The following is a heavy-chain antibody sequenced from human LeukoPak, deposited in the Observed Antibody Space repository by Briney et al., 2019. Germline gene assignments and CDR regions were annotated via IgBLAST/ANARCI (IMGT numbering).Heavy chain of an antibody. J-gene: IGHJ4*02. D-gene: IGHD2-2*01. CDR3: ARDGEAGIVVVPAAMNY. V-gene: IGHV1-46*01. Sequence: ASVKVSCKASGYTFISYYMHWVRQAPGQGLEWMGIINPSGGSTSYAQKFQGRVTMTRDTSTSTVYMELSSLRSEDTAVYYCARDGEAGIVVVPAAMNYWGQGTLVTVSS. CDR2: INPSGGST. CDR1: GYTFISYY.